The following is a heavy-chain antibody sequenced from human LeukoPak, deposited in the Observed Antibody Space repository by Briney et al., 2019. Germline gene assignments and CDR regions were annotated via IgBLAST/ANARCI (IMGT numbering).Heavy chain of an antibody. Sequence: SVKVSCKASGYTFTSYAISWVRQAPGQGLEWMGGIIPIFGTANYAQKFQGRVTITADESTSTAYMELSSLRSEDTAVYYCARAPPRGNRYSSGWYYPNYYYGMDVWGQGTTVTVSS. J-gene: IGHJ6*02. CDR3: ARAPPRGNRYSSGWYYPNYYYGMDV. CDR2: IIPIFGTA. D-gene: IGHD6-19*01. CDR1: GYTFTSYA. V-gene: IGHV1-69*13.